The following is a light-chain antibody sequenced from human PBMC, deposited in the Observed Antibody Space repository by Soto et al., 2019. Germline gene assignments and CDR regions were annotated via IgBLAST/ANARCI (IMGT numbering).Light chain of an antibody. CDR2: EVS. V-gene: IGLV2-14*01. J-gene: IGLJ3*02. CDR3: SSYTSSSTWV. Sequence: QSALTQPASVSGSPGQSITISFTGTSSDVGGYNSVSWYQHHPGKAPKLMIYEVSNRPSGVSNRFSGSKSGNTASLTFSGLQADDEADYYCSSYTSSSTWVFGGGTKLTVL. CDR1: SSDVGGYNS.